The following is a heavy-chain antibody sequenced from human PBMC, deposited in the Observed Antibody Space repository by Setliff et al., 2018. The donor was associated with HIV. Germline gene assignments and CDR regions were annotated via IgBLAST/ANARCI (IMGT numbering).Heavy chain of an antibody. V-gene: IGHV1-2*02. D-gene: IGHD2-2*01. Sequence: ASVKVSCKASGYSFSYYYIHWVPQAPGHGFQWMGWISPKYGGTNYAQNFQGRVTMTRDTSISTAYMELSSLGSDDTAVYFCARDTSSSYWGQGTPVTAPQ. CDR3: ARDTSSSY. CDR2: ISPKYGGT. CDR1: GYSFSYYY. J-gene: IGHJ4*02.